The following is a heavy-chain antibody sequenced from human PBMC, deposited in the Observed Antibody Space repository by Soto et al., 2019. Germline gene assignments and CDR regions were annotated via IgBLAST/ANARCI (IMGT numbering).Heavy chain of an antibody. CDR2: INSDGGTT. D-gene: IGHD3-10*01. J-gene: IGHJ4*02. CDR1: GLTLSRYW. V-gene: IGHV3-74*01. Sequence: EVQLVESGGGLVQPGGSLRLSCAGSGLTLSRYWMHWVRQGPGKGLVWVSRINSDGGTTTYADSVKGRFTISRDNAKNTGDLQVKSLRAEDTAVYYCLAGETHDFDFWGQGTLVTVSS. CDR3: LAGETHDFDF.